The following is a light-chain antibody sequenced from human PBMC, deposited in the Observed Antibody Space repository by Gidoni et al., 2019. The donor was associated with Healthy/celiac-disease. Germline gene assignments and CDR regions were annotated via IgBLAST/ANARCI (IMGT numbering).Light chain of an antibody. CDR1: QSISSW. Sequence: DIQMTQSPSTLSASVGDRVTITCRASQSISSWLAWYQQKPGKAPKLLIYKASSLESGVPSRFSGSGSGTEFTLTISSLQPDDFATYYCQQYKALPLTFXGXTKVEIK. J-gene: IGKJ4*01. CDR3: QQYKALPLT. CDR2: KAS. V-gene: IGKV1-5*03.